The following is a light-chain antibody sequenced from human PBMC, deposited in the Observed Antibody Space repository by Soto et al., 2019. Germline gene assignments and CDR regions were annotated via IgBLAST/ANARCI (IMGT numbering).Light chain of an antibody. Sequence: LTLSLAAVSLKKGERATLSCRASQSVRRYLAWYQQKPGQAPRLLIYDASTRATGIPARFSGSGSETDFTLTITSLEPEDFAVYYCQQRNNLPPITFGQVTRLAIK. CDR3: QQRNNLPPIT. CDR2: DAS. J-gene: IGKJ5*01. CDR1: QSVRRY. V-gene: IGKV3-11*01.